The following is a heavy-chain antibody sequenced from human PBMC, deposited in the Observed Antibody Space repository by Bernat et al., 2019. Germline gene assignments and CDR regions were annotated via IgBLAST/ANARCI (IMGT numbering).Heavy chain of an antibody. V-gene: IGHV3-30*03. D-gene: IGHD1-26*01. J-gene: IGHJ6*04. CDR3: ARGEEGMDV. Sequence: QVQLVESGGGVVQPGRSLRLSCAASGFTFSSYGMHWVRQAPGKGLEWVAVISYDGSNKYYADSVKGRFTISRDNAKNSLYLQMNSLRAEDTAVYYCARGEEGMDVWGKGTTVTVSS. CDR1: GFTFSSYG. CDR2: ISYDGSNK.